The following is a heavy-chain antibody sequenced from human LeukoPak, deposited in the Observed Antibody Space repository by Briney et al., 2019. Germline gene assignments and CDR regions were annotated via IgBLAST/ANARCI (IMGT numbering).Heavy chain of an antibody. CDR3: AKVVDTAMVPYFDY. CDR1: GFTFSTYS. CDR2: ISSSSSFI. D-gene: IGHD5-18*01. J-gene: IGHJ4*02. Sequence: GGSLRLSCAASGFTFSTYSMNWVRQAPGKGLEWISSISSSSSFIHYADSVKGRFTISRDNAKNSLYLQMNNLTADDTAVYYCAKVVDTAMVPYFDYWGQGTLVTVSS. V-gene: IGHV3-21*01.